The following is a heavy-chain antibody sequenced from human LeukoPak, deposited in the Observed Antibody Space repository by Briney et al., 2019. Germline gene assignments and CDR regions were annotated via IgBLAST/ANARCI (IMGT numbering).Heavy chain of an antibody. CDR2: ISDSGGST. CDR1: GFTFSNYV. V-gene: IGHV3-23*01. CDR3: AKGYSSGSYDY. D-gene: IGHD3-10*01. Sequence: GGSLRLSRAASGFTFSNYVMNWVRQAPGKGLEWVSGISDSGGSTYYADSVKGRFTVSRDNSKNTLYLQMSSLRAEDTAVYFCAKGYSSGSYDYWGQGTLVTVSS. J-gene: IGHJ4*02.